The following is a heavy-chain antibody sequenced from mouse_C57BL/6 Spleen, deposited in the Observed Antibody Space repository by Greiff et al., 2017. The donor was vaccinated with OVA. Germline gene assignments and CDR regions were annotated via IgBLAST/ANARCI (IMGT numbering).Heavy chain of an antibody. CDR2: IYPGGGCT. V-gene: IGHV1-63*01. J-gene: IGHJ2*02. CDR3: ASGTTVEPIDY. Sequence: QVKLQQSGAELVRPGPSVKMSCKASGYTFTNYWIGWVKQRPGNGLEWIGDIYPGGGCTNYNEKFKGKATMPADKSYSTAYMQFSSLTSEDSAIYYYASGTTVEPIDYWGQGTSLTVSS. CDR1: GYTFTNYW. D-gene: IGHD1-1*01.